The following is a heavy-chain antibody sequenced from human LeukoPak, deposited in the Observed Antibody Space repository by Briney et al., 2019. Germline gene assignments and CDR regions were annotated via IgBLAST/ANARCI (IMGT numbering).Heavy chain of an antibody. J-gene: IGHJ4*02. CDR3: ARALLRYFDWFLIEEGEFDY. V-gene: IGHV1-18*04. CDR1: GYTFTSYG. D-gene: IGHD3-9*01. Sequence: ASVKVSCKASGYTFTSYGISWVRQAPGQGLEWMGWISAYNGNTNYAQKLQGRVTMTTDTSTSTAYMELRSLRSDDTAVYYCARALLRYFDWFLIEEGEFDYWGQGTLLTVSS. CDR2: ISAYNGNT.